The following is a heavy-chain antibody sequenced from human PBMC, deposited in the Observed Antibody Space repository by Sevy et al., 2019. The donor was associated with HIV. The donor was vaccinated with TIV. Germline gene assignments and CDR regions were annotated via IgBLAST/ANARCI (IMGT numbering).Heavy chain of an antibody. CDR1: GFTFSSFG. D-gene: IGHD3-10*01. J-gene: IGHJ6*02. Sequence: GGSLRLSCAASGFTFSSFGIHWVRQAPGKGLEWVAVISYDGSNKYYADSVKGRFTISRDNSKNTLYLQMNSLRAEDTAVYYCAKDLYGSGTRGIYYYYYGMDVWGQGTTVTVSS. CDR2: ISYDGSNK. V-gene: IGHV3-30*18. CDR3: AKDLYGSGTRGIYYYYYGMDV.